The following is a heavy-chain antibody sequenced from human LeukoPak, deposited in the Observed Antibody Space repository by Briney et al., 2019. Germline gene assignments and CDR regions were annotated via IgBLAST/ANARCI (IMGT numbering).Heavy chain of an antibody. CDR1: GFTFDDYA. CDR3: AKIQVGEGLATVTLDY. D-gene: IGHD4-11*01. J-gene: IGHJ4*02. V-gene: IGHV3-9*01. CDR2: SSWNSGSI. Sequence: GRSLRLSCAASGFTFDDYAMHWVRQAPGKGLEWVSGSSWNSGSIGYADSVKGRFTISRDNAKNSLYLQMNSLRAEDTALYYCAKIQVGEGLATVTLDYWGQGTLVTVSS.